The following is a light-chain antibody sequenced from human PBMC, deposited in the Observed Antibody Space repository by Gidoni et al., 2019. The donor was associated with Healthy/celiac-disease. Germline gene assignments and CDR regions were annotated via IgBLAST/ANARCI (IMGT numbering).Light chain of an antibody. V-gene: IGKV1-33*01. J-gene: IGKJ4*01. CDR2: DAS. Sequence: DIAVTSSPSSLSASVGDRVTITCQASQDISTYLNWYQQKPGKAPKLLIYDASNLETGVPSRFSGSGSGTDFTLTISSLQPEDIATYYCQQYDNCPITFGGGTKVEIK. CDR3: QQYDNCPIT. CDR1: QDISTY.